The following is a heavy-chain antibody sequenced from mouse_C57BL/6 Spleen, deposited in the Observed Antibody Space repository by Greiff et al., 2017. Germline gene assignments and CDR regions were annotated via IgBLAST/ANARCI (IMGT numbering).Heavy chain of an antibody. D-gene: IGHD3-2*02. Sequence: EVQLQESGPELVKPGASVKISCKASGYSFTGYYMNWVKQSPEKSLEWIGEINPSTGGTTYNQKFKAKATLTVDKSSSTAYMQLKSLTSEDSAVYYCASRLFDYWGQGTTLTVSS. CDR1: GYSFTGYY. CDR3: ASRLFDY. V-gene: IGHV1-42*01. J-gene: IGHJ2*01. CDR2: INPSTGGT.